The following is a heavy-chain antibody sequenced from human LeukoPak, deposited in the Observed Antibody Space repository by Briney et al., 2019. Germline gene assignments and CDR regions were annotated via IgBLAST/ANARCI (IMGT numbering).Heavy chain of an antibody. CDR3: ARDGYSGYDFGLDV. Sequence: GGSLRLSCAASGFTFDDYGMSWVRQAPGKGLEWVSGINWNGGSTGYADSVKGRFTISRDNAKNSLYLQMNSLRAEDTAVYYCARDGYSGYDFGLDVWGKGTTVTVSS. J-gene: IGHJ6*04. V-gene: IGHV3-20*04. CDR2: INWNGGST. D-gene: IGHD5-12*01. CDR1: GFTFDDYG.